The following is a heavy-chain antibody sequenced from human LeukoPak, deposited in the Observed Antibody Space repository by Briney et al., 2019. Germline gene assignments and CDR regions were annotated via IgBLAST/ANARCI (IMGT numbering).Heavy chain of an antibody. Sequence: GGSLRLSCVASGFTFSTYGMHWVRQAPGRGLEWVSFIQYDGSMIDYTDSVKGRFTISRDNAKNSLYLQMNSLRAEDTAVYYCARDPGSGFTDYWGQGTLVTVSS. CDR1: GFTFSTYG. CDR3: ARDPGSGFTDY. CDR2: IQYDGSMI. D-gene: IGHD3-10*01. J-gene: IGHJ4*02. V-gene: IGHV3-30*02.